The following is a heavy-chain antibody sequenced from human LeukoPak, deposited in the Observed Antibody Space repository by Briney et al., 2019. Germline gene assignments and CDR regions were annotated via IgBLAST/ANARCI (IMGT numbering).Heavy chain of an antibody. CDR2: ISSDADAI. Sequence: GGSLRLSCAASGFILSSYNMNWVRQAPGKGLEWVSFISSDADAIYYADSVKGRSTISRDSAKNSLYLQMNSPRAEDTAVYYCARVSTVTPRFWGQGTLVTVSS. J-gene: IGHJ4*02. CDR1: GFILSSYN. V-gene: IGHV3-48*01. CDR3: ARVSTVTPRF. D-gene: IGHD4-17*01.